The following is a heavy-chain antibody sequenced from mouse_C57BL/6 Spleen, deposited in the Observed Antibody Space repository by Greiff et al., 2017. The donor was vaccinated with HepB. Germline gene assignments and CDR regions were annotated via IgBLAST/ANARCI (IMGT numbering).Heavy chain of an antibody. Sequence: QVQLKESGPELVKPGASVKISCKASGYAFSSSWMNWVKQRPGKGLEWIGRIYPGDGDTNYNGKFKGKATLTADKSSSTAYMQLSSLTSEDSAVYFCARDSIYDGYYGGFDYWGQGTTLTVSS. CDR1: GYAFSSSW. D-gene: IGHD2-3*01. CDR2: IYPGDGDT. J-gene: IGHJ2*01. CDR3: ARDSIYDGYYGGFDY. V-gene: IGHV1-82*01.